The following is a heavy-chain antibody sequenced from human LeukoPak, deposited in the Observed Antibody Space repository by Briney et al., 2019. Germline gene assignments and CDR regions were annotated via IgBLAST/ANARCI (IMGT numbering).Heavy chain of an antibody. D-gene: IGHD2-2*02. CDR2: ISWDGGST. CDR1: GFTFDDYT. Sequence: PGGSLRLSCAASGFTFDDYTMHWVRQAPGKGLEWVSLISWDGGSTYYADSVKGRFTISRDNSKNSLYLQMNSLRAEDTAVYYCAKDQGRGVVVPAAIPDANWFDPWGQGTLVTVSS. CDR3: AKDQGRGVVVPAAIPDANWFDP. V-gene: IGHV3-43*01. J-gene: IGHJ5*02.